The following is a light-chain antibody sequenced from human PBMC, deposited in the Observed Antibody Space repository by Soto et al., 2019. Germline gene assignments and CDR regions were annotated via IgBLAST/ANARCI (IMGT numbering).Light chain of an antibody. CDR2: EVT. Sequence: QSALTQPAAVSGSPGQSITISCSGTSSDVGGYDYVSWYQQHPGKAPKILIYEVTYRSSGVSSRFSGSKSSNTASLTISGLQAEDEADYYCQSYTSGASRVFGTGTKLTVL. V-gene: IGLV2-14*01. J-gene: IGLJ1*01. CDR1: SSDVGGYDY. CDR3: QSYTSGASRV.